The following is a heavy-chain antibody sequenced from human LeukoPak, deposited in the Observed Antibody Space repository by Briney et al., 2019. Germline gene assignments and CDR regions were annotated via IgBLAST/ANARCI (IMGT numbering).Heavy chain of an antibody. D-gene: IGHD6-13*01. J-gene: IGHJ4*02. Sequence: SETLSLTCTVSGGSISGYYWSWIRQPPGKGLEWIGYIYYSGSTNYNPSLKSRVTISVDTSKNQFSLMLSSVTAADTAVYYCARVRAAAAGIDYWGQGTLVTVSS. CDR1: GGSISGYY. CDR3: ARVRAAAAGIDY. CDR2: IYYSGST. V-gene: IGHV4-59*01.